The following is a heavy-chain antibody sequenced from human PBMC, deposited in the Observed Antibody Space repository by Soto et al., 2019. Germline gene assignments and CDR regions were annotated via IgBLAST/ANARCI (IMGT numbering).Heavy chain of an antibody. CDR3: ARGIGGSGWYLGY. Sequence: QVQLQQWGAGLLKPSETLSLTCAVYGGSFSGYYWSWIRQPPGKGLEWIGEINHSGSTNYNPSLKSRVTISVDTSKNQFSPKLSSVTAADTAVYYCARGIGGSGWYLGYWGQGTLVTVSS. D-gene: IGHD6-19*01. CDR2: INHSGST. CDR1: GGSFSGYY. V-gene: IGHV4-34*01. J-gene: IGHJ4*02.